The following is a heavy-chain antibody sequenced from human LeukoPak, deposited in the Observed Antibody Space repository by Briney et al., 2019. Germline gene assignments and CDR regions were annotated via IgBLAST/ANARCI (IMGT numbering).Heavy chain of an antibody. CDR1: GGSISSYY. D-gene: IGHD3-10*01. Sequence: NPSETLSLTCIASGGSISSYYWSWIRQPPGKGLEWIGHIFYTGSSNYNPSLKSRVTISLDRSKNQFSLRLTSVTAADTAVYYCARAGPWQIDPWGQGTLVTVSS. V-gene: IGHV4-59*01. CDR3: ARAGPWQIDP. CDR2: IFYTGSS. J-gene: IGHJ5*02.